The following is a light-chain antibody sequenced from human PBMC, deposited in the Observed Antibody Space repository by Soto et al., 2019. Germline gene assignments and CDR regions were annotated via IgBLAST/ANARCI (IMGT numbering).Light chain of an antibody. V-gene: IGKV1-9*01. Sequence: DIQMTQSPSTLSASVGDRVTITCRASQGISSYLAWYQQKPGKAPKLLIYAASTLQSGVPSRFSGSGSGTDLTLTISCLQSEDFATYYCQQYYSYPPTFGQGTKVDNK. CDR3: QQYYSYPPT. J-gene: IGKJ1*01. CDR2: AAS. CDR1: QGISSY.